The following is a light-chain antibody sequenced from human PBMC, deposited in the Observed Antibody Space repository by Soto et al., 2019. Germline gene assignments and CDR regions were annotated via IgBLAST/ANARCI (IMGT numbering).Light chain of an antibody. CDR1: SSDLAFYNY. J-gene: IGLJ1*01. CDR2: QVT. Sequence: QSALTQPASVSGAPGQSITISCTGTSSDLAFYNYISWYQQQPGKAPTLMIYQVTNRPSGVSNRFSGSRSGNTASLTISGLQAEYEDDYYCSSYTDSSNYVFGNGTKLTVL. CDR3: SSYTDSSNYV. V-gene: IGLV2-14*01.